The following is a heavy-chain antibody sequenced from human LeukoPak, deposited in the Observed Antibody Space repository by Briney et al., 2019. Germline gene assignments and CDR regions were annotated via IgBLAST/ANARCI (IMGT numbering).Heavy chain of an antibody. Sequence: SGGSLRLSCAVSGFIFSRHSMSWIRQAPGKGLEWVAKIKEDGTEQYYVDSVKGRFTISRDNAKNSLYLQMNSLRAEDTAVYYCARLREIPVFGVVTKSTSYFDYWGQGTLVTVSS. V-gene: IGHV3-7*01. J-gene: IGHJ4*02. CDR1: GFIFSRHS. CDR2: IKEDGTEQ. D-gene: IGHD3-3*01. CDR3: ARLREIPVFGVVTKSTSYFDY.